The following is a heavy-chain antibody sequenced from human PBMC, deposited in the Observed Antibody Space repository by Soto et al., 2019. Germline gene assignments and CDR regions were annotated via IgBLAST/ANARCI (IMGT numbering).Heavy chain of an antibody. D-gene: IGHD1-1*01. V-gene: IGHV1-69*01. CDR1: GGTFSSYA. Sequence: QVQLVQSGAEVKKPGSSVKVSCKASGGTFSSYAISWVRQAPGQGLEWMGGIIPIFGTANYAQKFQGRVKITADESTSTAYMELRRLRSEDTAVYYCAREPQLGPYYYGMDVWGQGTTVTVSS. CDR2: IIPIFGTA. CDR3: AREPQLGPYYYGMDV. J-gene: IGHJ6*02.